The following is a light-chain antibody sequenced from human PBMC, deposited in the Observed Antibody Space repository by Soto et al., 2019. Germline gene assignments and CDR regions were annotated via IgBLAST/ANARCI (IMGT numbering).Light chain of an antibody. CDR2: GAS. Sequence: EIVMTQSPATLSVSPGERATLSCRASQSVSNNYLAWYQQKPGQSPRLLIYGASTRATGVPARFSGSGSGTDFTLTISSLEPEDFALYYCQQRSNWPITFGQGTRLEIK. V-gene: IGKV3D-20*02. CDR3: QQRSNWPIT. CDR1: QSVSNNY. J-gene: IGKJ5*01.